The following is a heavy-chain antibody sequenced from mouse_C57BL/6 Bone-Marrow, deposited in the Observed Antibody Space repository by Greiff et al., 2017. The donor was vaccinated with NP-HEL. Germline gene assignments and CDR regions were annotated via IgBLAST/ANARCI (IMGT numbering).Heavy chain of an antibody. V-gene: IGHV4-1*01. D-gene: IGHD1-1*01. CDR2: INPDSSTI. CDR1: GIDFSRYW. Sequence: EVKLLQSGGGLVQPGGSLKLSCAASGIDFSRYWMSWVRRAPGKGLEWIGEINPDSSTINYAPSLKDKFIISRDNAKNTLYLQMSKVRSEDTALYYCARDYYGSRSYFDVWGTGTTVTVSS. J-gene: IGHJ1*03. CDR3: ARDYYGSRSYFDV.